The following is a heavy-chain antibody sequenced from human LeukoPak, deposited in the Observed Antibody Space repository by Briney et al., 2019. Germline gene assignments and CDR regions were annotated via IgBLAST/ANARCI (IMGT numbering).Heavy chain of an antibody. D-gene: IGHD3-16*01. J-gene: IGHJ4*02. CDR2: ISSSGSTL. Sequence: GGSLRLSCAVSGFTFHSSNVNWVRQAPGKGLEWISYISSSGSTLYYADSVKGRFTISSDNAKNSLYLQMKSLRTEDTAVYYCAVGGFDHWGQGILVTVSS. CDR3: AVGGFDH. CDR1: GFTFHSSN. V-gene: IGHV3-48*04.